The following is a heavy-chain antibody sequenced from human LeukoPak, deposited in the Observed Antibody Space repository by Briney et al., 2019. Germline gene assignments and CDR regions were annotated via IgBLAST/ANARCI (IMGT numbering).Heavy chain of an antibody. CDR3: AKELRSNFDY. Sequence: PGGSLRLSCVASGFSLSSYAMSWVRHAPGKGLEWVSCISDSGVNTYYADSVKGRFTISRDNSKNTVYLQMNSLRGEDTAVYYCAKELRSNFDYWGQGTLVTVSS. J-gene: IGHJ4*02. D-gene: IGHD2-15*01. CDR2: ISDSGVNT. CDR1: GFSLSSYA. V-gene: IGHV3-23*01.